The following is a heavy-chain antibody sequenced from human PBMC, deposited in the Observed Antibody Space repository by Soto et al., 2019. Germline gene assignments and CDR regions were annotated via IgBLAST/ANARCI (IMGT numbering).Heavy chain of an antibody. J-gene: IGHJ6*02. V-gene: IGHV3-30*18. CDR2: TSYDGSNK. CDR1: GFTFSSCG. Sequence: PGGSLRLSCAASGFTFSSCGMHWVRQAPGKGLEWVAVTSYDGSNKYYADSVKGRFTISRDNSKNTLYLQMNSLRAEDTAVYHCANLAGFYSCHGMDVWGQGTTVTVSS. D-gene: IGHD6-13*01. CDR3: ANLAGFYSCHGMDV.